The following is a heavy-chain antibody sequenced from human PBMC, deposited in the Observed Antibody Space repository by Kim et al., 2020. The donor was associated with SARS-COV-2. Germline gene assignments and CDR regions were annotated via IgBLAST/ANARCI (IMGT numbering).Heavy chain of an antibody. Sequence: TNYNPSLKSRVTISVDTSKNQFSLKLSSVTAADTAVYYCATEFSGYDSVYWGQGTLVTVSS. CDR2: T. J-gene: IGHJ4*02. D-gene: IGHD5-12*01. V-gene: IGHV4-34*01. CDR3: ATEFSGYDSVY.